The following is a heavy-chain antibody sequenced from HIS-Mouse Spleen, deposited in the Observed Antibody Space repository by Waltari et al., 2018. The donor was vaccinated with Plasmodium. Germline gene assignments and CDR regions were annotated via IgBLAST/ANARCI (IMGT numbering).Heavy chain of an antibody. Sequence: QVQLQQWGARLLKPSETPSPTCAVYVGPFSGSYWTWIRPPPGKGLEGIGEINHSGSTNYNPSLKSRVTISVDTSKNQFSLKLSSVTAADTAVYYCARVTSSGVYWYFDLWGRGTLVTVSS. CDR1: VGPFSGSY. CDR3: ARVTSSGVYWYFDL. D-gene: IGHD3-3*01. V-gene: IGHV4-34*01. J-gene: IGHJ2*01. CDR2: INHSGST.